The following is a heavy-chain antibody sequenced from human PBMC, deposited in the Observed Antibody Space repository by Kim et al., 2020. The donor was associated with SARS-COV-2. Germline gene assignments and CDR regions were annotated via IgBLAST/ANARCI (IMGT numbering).Heavy chain of an antibody. J-gene: IGHJ5*01. CDR2: ISSYNGKT. CDR1: GSTFTFYG. V-gene: IGHV1-18*04. Sequence: ASVKVSCKAYGSTFTFYGITWVRQAPGQGLEWMGWISSYNGKTNYAQKYQDRVTMTTDTSTTTAYMELRGLRFVDTAVYYCARLRDRGSYYVGWFDSWG. CDR3: ARLRDRGSYYVGWFDS. D-gene: IGHD1-26*01.